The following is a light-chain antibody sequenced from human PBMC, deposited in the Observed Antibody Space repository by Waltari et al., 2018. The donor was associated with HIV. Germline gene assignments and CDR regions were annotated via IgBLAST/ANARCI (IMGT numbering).Light chain of an antibody. V-gene: IGKV1-5*03. CDR3: QQYNNYLFT. CDR2: RVS. CDR1: QSTSRW. Sequence: DIQMTQSPSTLAASVVDRVTITCRASQSTSRWLAWYQQKPGKAPKLLISRVSNLESGVPSRFSGSGSGTEFTLTISSLQPDDFAVYYCQQYNNYLFTFGPGTKVDIK. J-gene: IGKJ3*01.